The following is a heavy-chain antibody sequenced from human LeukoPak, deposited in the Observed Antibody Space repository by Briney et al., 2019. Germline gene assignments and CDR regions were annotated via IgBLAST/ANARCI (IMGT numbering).Heavy chain of an antibody. J-gene: IGHJ6*02. CDR3: ARGVPHLDV. CDR2: IYDSGST. D-gene: IGHD3-10*01. Sequence: SETLSLTCTVSGGSISGYYWSWIRQPPGKGLEWMGFIYDSGSTNHNPSLKSRLTISVDTSKNQFSLKLNSVTAADAAVYYCARGVPHLDVWGQGTTVTVSS. CDR1: GGSISGYY. V-gene: IGHV4-59*01.